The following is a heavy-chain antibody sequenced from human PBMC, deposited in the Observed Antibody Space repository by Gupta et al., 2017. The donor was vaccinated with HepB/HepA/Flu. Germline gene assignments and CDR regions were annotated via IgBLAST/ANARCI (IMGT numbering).Heavy chain of an antibody. J-gene: IGHJ4*02. V-gene: IGHV5-51*01. CDR2: IYPADSDT. CDR3: ARLIVAAGSRYFDY. Sequence: EVQLVQSGVEVKKSGESLKISCKGSGYSFDTYWIGWVRQMPGKGLEWMGIIYPADSDTRYSPSFQGQVTISADKSISTAYLQWSGLKASDTAMYYCARLIVAAGSRYFDYWGQGTLVTVSS. CDR1: GYSFDTYW. D-gene: IGHD6-13*01.